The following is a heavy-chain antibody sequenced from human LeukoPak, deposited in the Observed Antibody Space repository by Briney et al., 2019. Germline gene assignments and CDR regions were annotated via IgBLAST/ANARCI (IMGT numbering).Heavy chain of an antibody. CDR1: GDSISSSHYY. D-gene: IGHD4-11*01. V-gene: IGHV4-39*02. Sequence: PSETLSLTCTVSGDSISSSHYYWGWIRQSPGKGLEWIGSIYSGGETHYNPSLNSRVTIFLDTSKNRLSLNLISVTATDTAVYYCVRDYSNFVQGDWGQGTLVTVSS. J-gene: IGHJ4*02. CDR2: IYSGGET. CDR3: VRDYSNFVQGD.